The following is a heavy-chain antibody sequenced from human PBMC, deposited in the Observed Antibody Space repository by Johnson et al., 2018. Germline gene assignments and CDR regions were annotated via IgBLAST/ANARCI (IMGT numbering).Heavy chain of an antibody. D-gene: IGHD3-3*01. CDR2: FDPEDGET. CDR1: GYSLTDLP. Sequence: QVQLVQSGAEVKKPGASVTVSCKVSGYSLTDLPMHWVRQAPGKGLEWVGGFDPEDGETIYAQKFQGRVNMTEDTSADTAYMELSSLRSEDTAVCYCATDTPRYDFWSASWPSYWYMDAWGKGTTITVSS. V-gene: IGHV1-24*01. J-gene: IGHJ6*03. CDR3: ATDTPRYDFWSASWPSYWYMDA.